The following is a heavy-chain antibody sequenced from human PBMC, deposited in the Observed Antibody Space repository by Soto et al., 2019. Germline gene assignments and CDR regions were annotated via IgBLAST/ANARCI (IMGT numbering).Heavy chain of an antibody. CDR3: ARVVGSGSYYSQYNWFDP. CDR2: ISAYNGNT. Sequence: VASVKVSCKASGYTFTNYGISWVRQAPGRGLEWMGWISAYNGNTKYAQKLQGRVTMTTDTSTSTAYMELRSLRSDDTAVYYCARVVGSGSYYSQYNWFDPWGQGTLVTVYS. J-gene: IGHJ5*02. CDR1: GYTFTNYG. V-gene: IGHV1-18*01. D-gene: IGHD3-10*01.